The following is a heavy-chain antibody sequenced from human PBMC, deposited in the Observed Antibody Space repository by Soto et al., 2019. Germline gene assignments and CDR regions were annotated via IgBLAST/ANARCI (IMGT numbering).Heavy chain of an antibody. CDR1: GYTFTSYG. Sequence: QVQLVQSGAEVKKPGASVKVSCKASGYTFTSYGISWVRQAPGQGLEWMGWISAYNGNTNYAQKLQGRVTMTTDTSTSTAYMELRSLRSDDTAVYYCARVTHGDYIIYYYYYGMDVWGQGTTVTVSS. J-gene: IGHJ6*02. CDR2: ISAYNGNT. CDR3: ARVTHGDYIIYYYYYGMDV. D-gene: IGHD4-17*01. V-gene: IGHV1-18*01.